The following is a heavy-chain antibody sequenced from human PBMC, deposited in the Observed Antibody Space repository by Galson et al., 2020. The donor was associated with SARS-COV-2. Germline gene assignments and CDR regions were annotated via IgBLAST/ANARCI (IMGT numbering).Heavy chain of an antibody. CDR1: GGSISSYY. J-gene: IGHJ5*02. Sequence: SQTLSLTCTVSGGSISSYYWSWIRQPPGKGLEWIGYIYYSGNTNCNPSLKSRVTISVDTSKNQFSLKLSSVTAADTAVYYCARDLGSTWGQGTLVTVSS. V-gene: IGHV4-59*01. D-gene: IGHD4-4*01. CDR2: IYYSGNT. CDR3: ARDLGST.